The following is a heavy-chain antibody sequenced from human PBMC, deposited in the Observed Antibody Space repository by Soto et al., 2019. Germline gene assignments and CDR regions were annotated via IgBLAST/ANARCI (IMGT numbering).Heavy chain of an antibody. CDR1: GYTFTSYG. Sequence: ASVKVSCKASGYTFTSYGISWVRQAPGQGLEWMGWISVYNGNTNYAKKLKGRVTMTTDTSTSTAYMDLRSLRSDDTAFFYCARDRLYSSSWYYFDYGGLGTLVTVSS. D-gene: IGHD6-13*01. CDR2: ISVYNGNT. J-gene: IGHJ4*02. V-gene: IGHV1-18*01. CDR3: ARDRLYSSSWYYFDY.